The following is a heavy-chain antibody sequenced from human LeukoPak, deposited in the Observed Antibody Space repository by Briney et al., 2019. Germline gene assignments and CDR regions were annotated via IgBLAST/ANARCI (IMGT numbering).Heavy chain of an antibody. CDR3: ARGLDIVVVPAAPGY. J-gene: IGHJ4*02. V-gene: IGHV1-2*02. CDR1: GYTFTRYY. D-gene: IGHD2-2*03. Sequence: VSVKVSCKASGYTFTRYYMHWVRQAPGQGLEWMGWINPNSGGTNYAQKFQGRVTMTRDTSISTAYMELSRLRSDDTAVYYCARGLDIVVVPAAPGYWGQGTLVTVSS. CDR2: INPNSGGT.